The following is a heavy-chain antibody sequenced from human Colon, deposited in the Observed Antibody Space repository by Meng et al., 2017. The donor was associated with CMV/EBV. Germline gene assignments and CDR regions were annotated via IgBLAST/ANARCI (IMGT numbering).Heavy chain of an antibody. V-gene: IGHV4-31*03. CDR3: ARDPGSGPDY. J-gene: IGHJ4*02. Sequence: QVQLQESGPGLVKPSQTLSLTCTVSGGSISGGGYYWSWIRQHPGKGLEWIGYIYYTGSTYYNPSLKSRVVISGDTSKNQFSLKLSSVTAADTAVYFCARDPGSGPDYWGQGTLVTVSS. CDR2: IYYTGST. D-gene: IGHD2-15*01. CDR1: GGSISGGGYY.